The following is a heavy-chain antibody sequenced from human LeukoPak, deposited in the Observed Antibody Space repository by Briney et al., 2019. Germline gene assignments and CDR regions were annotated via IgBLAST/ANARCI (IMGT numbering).Heavy chain of an antibody. V-gene: IGHV3-30*03. CDR2: ISYNGSTQ. CDR1: GFTFSSYG. Sequence: GGPLRLSCAASGFTFSSYGMHWVRQAPGKGLEWVAVISYNGSTQYYADSVKGRFTISRDNSKNTVYMQMNSLRGEDTAVYYCGGGIAAAQRHWFDPWGQGTLVIVSS. D-gene: IGHD6-13*01. J-gene: IGHJ5*02. CDR3: GGGIAAAQRHWFDP.